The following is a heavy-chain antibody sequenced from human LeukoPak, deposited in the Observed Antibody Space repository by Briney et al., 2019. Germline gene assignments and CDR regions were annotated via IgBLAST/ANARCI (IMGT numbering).Heavy chain of an antibody. CDR3: ARASWSGYFPNGYYYGMDV. D-gene: IGHD3-3*01. Sequence: SETLSLTCAVYGGSFSGYYWSWIRQPPGKGLEWIGEINHSGSTNYNPSLKSRVTISVDTSKNQFSLKLSSVTAADTAVYYCARASWSGYFPNGYYYGMDVWGQGTTVTVPS. V-gene: IGHV4-34*01. CDR2: INHSGST. J-gene: IGHJ6*02. CDR1: GGSFSGYY.